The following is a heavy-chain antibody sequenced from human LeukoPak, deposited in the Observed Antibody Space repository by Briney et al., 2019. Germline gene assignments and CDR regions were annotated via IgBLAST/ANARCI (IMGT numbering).Heavy chain of an antibody. CDR1: GYTFTSYD. V-gene: IGHV1-8*01. Sequence: ASVKVSCKASGYTFTSYDINWVRQATGQGREWMGWMNPNSGNTGYAQKFQGRVTMTRNTSISTAYMELSSLRSEDTAVYYCGIAAAGSYYFDYWGQGTLVTVSS. CDR3: GIAAAGSYYFDY. D-gene: IGHD6-13*01. CDR2: MNPNSGNT. J-gene: IGHJ4*02.